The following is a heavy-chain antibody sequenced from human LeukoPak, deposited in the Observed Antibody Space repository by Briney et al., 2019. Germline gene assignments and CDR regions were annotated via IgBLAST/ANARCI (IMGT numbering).Heavy chain of an antibody. Sequence: GGSLRLSCAASGFTFSSYAMHWVRQAPGKGLEYVSAISSNGGSTYYANSVKGRFTISRDNSKNTLYLQMGSLRAEDMAVYYCARGWAPNNWNVGGYWGQGTLVTVSS. CDR1: GFTFSSYA. V-gene: IGHV3-64*01. J-gene: IGHJ4*02. CDR2: ISSNGGST. D-gene: IGHD1-20*01. CDR3: ARGWAPNNWNVGGY.